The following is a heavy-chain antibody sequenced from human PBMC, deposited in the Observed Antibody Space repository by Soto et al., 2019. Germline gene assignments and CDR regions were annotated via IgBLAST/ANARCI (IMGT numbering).Heavy chain of an antibody. D-gene: IGHD3-3*01. Sequence: EVHLLESGGGLVRPGGSLTLSCSASGFAFNTYAMSWVRQAPGRGLEWVSGVSGSGGATYYAASVKGRFSVSRDKSKKSLYLEMNSVRADDTAKYYCAKEARMMILGVVIPQDDFYYGMDVWGQGTSVTVSS. CDR3: AKEARMMILGVVIPQDDFYYGMDV. J-gene: IGHJ6*02. CDR2: VSGSGGAT. V-gene: IGHV3-23*01. CDR1: GFAFNTYA.